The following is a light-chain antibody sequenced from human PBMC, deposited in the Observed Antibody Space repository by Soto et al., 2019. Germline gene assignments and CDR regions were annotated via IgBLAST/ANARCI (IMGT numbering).Light chain of an antibody. CDR1: SSDVGGYNY. CDR2: DVS. Sequence: QSALTQPASVSGSPGQSITISCTGTSSDVGGYNYVSWYQHHPAKAPKLMIYDVSNRPSGVSNRFSGSKSGNTASLTISGLQTEDEADYYCSSYTSSSTGVFGTGTKVTVL. V-gene: IGLV2-14*03. J-gene: IGLJ1*01. CDR3: SSYTSSSTGV.